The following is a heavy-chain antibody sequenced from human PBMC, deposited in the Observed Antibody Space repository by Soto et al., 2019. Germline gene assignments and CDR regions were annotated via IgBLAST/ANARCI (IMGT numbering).Heavy chain of an antibody. CDR2: ISYDGSNK. CDR1: GFTFSSYA. Sequence: QVQLVESGGGVVQPGRSLRLSCAASGFTFSSYAMHWVRQAPGKGLEWVAVISYDGSNKYYADSVKGRFTISRDNSKNTLYLQMNSLRAEDTAVYYCARDHCSSTSCSNWFDPWGQGTLVTVSS. J-gene: IGHJ5*02. D-gene: IGHD2-2*01. CDR3: ARDHCSSTSCSNWFDP. V-gene: IGHV3-30-3*01.